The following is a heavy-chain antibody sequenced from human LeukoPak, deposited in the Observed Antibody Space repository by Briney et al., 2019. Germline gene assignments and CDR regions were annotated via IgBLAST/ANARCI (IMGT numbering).Heavy chain of an antibody. J-gene: IGHJ3*02. V-gene: IGHV3-48*04. CDR2: ISSSSTGTM. CDR3: ARQWEVNFDVFHI. Sequence: GGSLRLSCAASGFPFNTYSMNWVRQAPGKGLEWVSYISSSSTGTMYYADSVKGRFTISRDNAKNSLSLQMNSLRAEDTALYYCARQWEVNFDVFHIWGQGTMVTVSS. D-gene: IGHD1-26*01. CDR1: GFPFNTYS.